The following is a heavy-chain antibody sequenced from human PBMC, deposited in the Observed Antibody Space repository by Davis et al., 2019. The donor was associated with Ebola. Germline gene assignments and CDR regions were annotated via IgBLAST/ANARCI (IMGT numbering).Heavy chain of an antibody. D-gene: IGHD5-18*01. J-gene: IGHJ4*02. CDR2: IIPILGIA. CDR3: ARGYSYGYYFDY. CDR1: AYSFTSYY. Sequence: SVKVSCKASAYSFTSYYVNWVRQAPGQGLEWMGRIIPILGIANYAQRFQGRVTITADKSTSTAYMELSSLRSEDTAVYYCARGYSYGYYFDYWGQGTLVTVSS. V-gene: IGHV1-69*04.